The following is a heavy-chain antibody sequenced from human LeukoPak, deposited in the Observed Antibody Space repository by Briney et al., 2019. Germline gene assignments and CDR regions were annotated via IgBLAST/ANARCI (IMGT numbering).Heavy chain of an antibody. J-gene: IGHJ4*02. D-gene: IGHD1-26*01. V-gene: IGHV1-69*01. Sequence: SVKVSCKASGDTFSSYAISWVRQAPGQGLEWMGGIIPIFGTANYAQKFQGRVTITADESTSTAYMELSSLRSEDTAVYYCARAGDRIVGATYWGFDYWGQGTLVTVSS. CDR2: IIPIFGTA. CDR1: GDTFSSYA. CDR3: ARAGDRIVGATYWGFDY.